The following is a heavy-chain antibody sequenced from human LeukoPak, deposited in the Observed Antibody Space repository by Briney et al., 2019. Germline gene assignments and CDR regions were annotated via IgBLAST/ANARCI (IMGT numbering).Heavy chain of an antibody. V-gene: IGHV1-2*04. CDR3: AREDSDSSGFDY. CDR2: INPNSGGT. D-gene: IGHD6-19*01. CDR1: GYTFTGYY. Sequence: ASVKVSCTASGYTFTGYYMHWVRQAPGQGLEWMGWINPNSGGTNYAQKFQGWVTMTRDTSISTAYMELSRLRSDDTAVYYCAREDSDSSGFDYWGQGTLVTVSS. J-gene: IGHJ4*02.